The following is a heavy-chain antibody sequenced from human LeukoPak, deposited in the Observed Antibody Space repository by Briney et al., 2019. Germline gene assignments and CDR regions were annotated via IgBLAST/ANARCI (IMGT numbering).Heavy chain of an antibody. D-gene: IGHD3-3*01. J-gene: IGHJ4*02. V-gene: IGHV1-18*01. CDR3: ARDSASLVSWYYDFWSGYYTAFNY. CDR2: ISAYNGNT. Sequence: ASVKVSCKASGYTFTSYGISWVRQAPGQGLEWMGWISAYNGNTNYAQKLQGRVTITTDTSTSTAYMELRSLRSDDTAVYYCARDSASLVSWYYDFWSGYYTAFNYWGQGTLVTVSS. CDR1: GYTFTSYG.